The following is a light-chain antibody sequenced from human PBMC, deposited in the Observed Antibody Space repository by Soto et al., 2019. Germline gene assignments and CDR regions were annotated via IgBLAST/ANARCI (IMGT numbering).Light chain of an antibody. CDR1: QGISSR. CDR3: QQGNSFPYT. CDR2: RTS. J-gene: IGKJ2*01. V-gene: IGKV1-12*01. Sequence: DLQMTQSPSSVSASVGDRVTITCRASQGISSRLAWYQQRPGKAPKLLIYRTSSLQSGVTSRFIGSGSETDFTLTISRLQSEDFATYYCQQGNSFPYTFGQGTKLEIK.